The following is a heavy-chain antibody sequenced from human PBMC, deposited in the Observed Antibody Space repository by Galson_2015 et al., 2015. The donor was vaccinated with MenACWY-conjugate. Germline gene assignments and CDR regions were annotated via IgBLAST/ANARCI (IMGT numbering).Heavy chain of an antibody. J-gene: IGHJ3*02. Sequence: KGLEWVANIKGDGSKENYVDSVKGRVTLSRDNAKNTLYLQMNSLRSDDTAVYYCARVLISSRTFDIWGQGTMVTVSA. CDR2: IKGDGSKE. V-gene: IGHV3-7*03. CDR3: ARVLISSRTFDI. D-gene: IGHD3-10*02.